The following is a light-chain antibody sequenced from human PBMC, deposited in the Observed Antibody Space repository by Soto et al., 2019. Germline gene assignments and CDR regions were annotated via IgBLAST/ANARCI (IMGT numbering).Light chain of an antibody. CDR3: QHYGGSPPIT. CDR1: QSVSGTY. J-gene: IGKJ5*01. Sequence: EIVLTQSPGTLSLSPGERATLSCRASQSVSGTYFAWYQQKPGQAPRLLIFGASSRATGIHDRFSGSGSGTDFTLTISRREPEDIAVYYCQHYGGSPPITVGQGTRLEIK. V-gene: IGKV3-20*01. CDR2: GAS.